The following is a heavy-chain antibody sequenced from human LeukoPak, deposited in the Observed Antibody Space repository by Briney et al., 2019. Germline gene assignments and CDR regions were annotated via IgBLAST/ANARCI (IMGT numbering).Heavy chain of an antibody. D-gene: IGHD7-27*01. CDR1: GGSFSGYY. CDR2: INHSGST. J-gene: IGHJ4*02. V-gene: IGHV4-34*01. CDR3: ARLNLELGTYFDY. Sequence: SETLSLTCAVYGGSFSGYYWSWIRQPPGKGLEWIGEINHSGSTNYNPSLKSRVTISVDTSKNQFSLKLSSVTAADTAVYYCARLNLELGTYFDYWGQGTLVTVSS.